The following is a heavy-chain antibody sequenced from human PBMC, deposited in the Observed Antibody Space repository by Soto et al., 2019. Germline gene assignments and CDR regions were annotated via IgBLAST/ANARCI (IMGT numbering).Heavy chain of an antibody. CDR3: ARDQGYSYGWSYYYYGMDV. D-gene: IGHD5-18*01. V-gene: IGHV1-69*13. CDR2: IIPIFGTA. J-gene: IGHJ6*02. CDR1: GGTFSSYA. Sequence: GASVKVSCKASGGTFSSYAISWARQAPGQGLEWMGGIIPIFGTANYAQKFQGRVTITADESTSTAYMELSSLGSEDTAVYYCARDQGYSYGWSYYYYGMDVWGQGTTVTVSS.